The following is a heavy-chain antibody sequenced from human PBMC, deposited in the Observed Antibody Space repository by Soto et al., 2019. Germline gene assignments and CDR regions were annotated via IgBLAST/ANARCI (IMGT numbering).Heavy chain of an antibody. Sequence: QVQLVQSGAEVRKPGASGKVSCKAPGYTFSSHGIIWVRQAPGQGLEWMGWISGYNGNAKYAERFKGRVTMTKDTSTSTVYMDLRSLGSDDSAVYYCAREGSYGWYDCWGQGTLVTVSS. CDR1: GYTFSSHG. CDR3: AREGSYGWYDC. V-gene: IGHV1-18*01. J-gene: IGHJ5*01. CDR2: ISGYNGNA. D-gene: IGHD2-15*01.